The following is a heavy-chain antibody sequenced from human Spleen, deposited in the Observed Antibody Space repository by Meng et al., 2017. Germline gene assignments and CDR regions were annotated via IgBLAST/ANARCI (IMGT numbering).Heavy chain of an antibody. Sequence: QVQLQESGPVLLQPSETLSLTCTVSGGSISGYYWSWIRPPSGKELEWIGYIHYSGSPNYKPSLKSRVTISVDTLKHQFSLKLSSVTAADTAVYYCARHPQFGTTMIEYWGQGTLVTVSS. V-gene: IGHV4-59*08. CDR3: ARHPQFGTTMIEY. D-gene: IGHD1-7*01. CDR2: IHYSGSP. J-gene: IGHJ4*02. CDR1: GGSISGYY.